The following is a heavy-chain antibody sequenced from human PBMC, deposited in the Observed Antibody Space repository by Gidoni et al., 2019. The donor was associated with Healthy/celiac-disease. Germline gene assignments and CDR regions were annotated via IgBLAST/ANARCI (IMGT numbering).Heavy chain of an antibody. V-gene: IGHV3-23*01. D-gene: IGHD3-16*02. CDR3: AKTLPLGLRLGELSLRDPLWY. CDR1: GFTFSSYA. Sequence: EVQLLESGGGLVQPGGSLRLSCAASGFTFSSYAMSWVRQAPGKGLEWVSAISGSGGSTYYADSVKGRFTISRDNSKNTLYLQMNSLRAEDTAVYYCAKTLPLGLRLGELSLRDPLWYWGQGTLVTVSS. CDR2: ISGSGGST. J-gene: IGHJ4*02.